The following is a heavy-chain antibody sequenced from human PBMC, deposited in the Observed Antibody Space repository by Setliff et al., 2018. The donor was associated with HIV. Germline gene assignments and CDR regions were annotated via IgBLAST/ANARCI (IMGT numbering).Heavy chain of an antibody. J-gene: IGHJ2*01. D-gene: IGHD1-26*01. Sequence: SETLSLTCSVSGGSIRSGSYYWSWIRQPAGKGLEWIGHIYSTGSTRYNPSLESRLTILVDTSRNQFSLKLNSVTAADTAVYCCARAAYSGTYVWEPATDLWGCGTLVTVSS. CDR3: ARAAYSGTYVWEPATDL. CDR1: GGSIRSGSYY. V-gene: IGHV4-61*09. CDR2: IYSTGST.